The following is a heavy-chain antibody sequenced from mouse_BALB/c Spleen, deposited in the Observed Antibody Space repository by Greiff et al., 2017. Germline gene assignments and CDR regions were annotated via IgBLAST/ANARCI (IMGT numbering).Heavy chain of an antibody. V-gene: IGHV3-8*02. CDR1: GDSITSGY. CDR3: ARSSSIYYYGWFAY. J-gene: IGHJ3*01. Sequence: EVQLQESGPSLVKPSQTLSLTCSVTGDSITSGYWNWIRKFPGNKLEYMGYISYSGSTYYNPSLKRRISITRDTSKNQYYLQLNSVTTEDTATYYCARSSSIYYYGWFAYWGQGTLVTVSA. CDR2: ISYSGST. D-gene: IGHD1-1*01.